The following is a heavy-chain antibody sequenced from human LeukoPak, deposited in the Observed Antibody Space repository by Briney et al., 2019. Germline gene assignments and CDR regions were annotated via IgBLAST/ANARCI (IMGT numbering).Heavy chain of an antibody. CDR2: IYPGDSDT. V-gene: IGHV5-51*01. D-gene: IGHD3-16*01. CDR3: AIFDFLFGEIDNWFDP. J-gene: IGHJ5*02. Sequence: GGSLRLSCKGSGYSFTSYWIGWVRQMPGKGLEWMGIIYPGDSDTRYSPSFQGQVTISADKSISTAYLQWSSLKASDSAMYYCAIFDFLFGEIDNWFDPWGQGTQVTVSS. CDR1: GYSFTSYW.